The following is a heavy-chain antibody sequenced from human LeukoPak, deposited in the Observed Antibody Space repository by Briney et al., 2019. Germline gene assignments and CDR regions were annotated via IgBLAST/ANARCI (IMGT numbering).Heavy chain of an antibody. Sequence: WGSLRLSCAASGFTFSSYNMNWVRQAPGKGLEWVSSISSSSSYIYYTDSVKGRFTISRDNAKNSLYLQMNSLRAEDTAVYYCARVTLTGYYAFDYWGQGTLVTVSS. CDR3: ARVTLTGYYAFDY. D-gene: IGHD3-9*01. CDR2: ISSSSSYI. CDR1: GFTFSSYN. J-gene: IGHJ4*02. V-gene: IGHV3-21*01.